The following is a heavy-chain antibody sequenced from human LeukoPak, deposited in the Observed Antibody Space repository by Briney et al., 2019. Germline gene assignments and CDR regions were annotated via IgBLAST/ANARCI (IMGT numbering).Heavy chain of an antibody. J-gene: IGHJ4*02. Sequence: SETLSLTCTVSGGSISSSSYFWGWIRQPPGKGLEWIASIYYNEKTYYSPSLTGRVTISLDTSKSQFSLKLNSVTAADTAVYYCARHYGYNYGFLDSWGQGSLVTVSS. D-gene: IGHD5-18*01. CDR2: IYYNEKT. V-gene: IGHV4-39*01. CDR1: GGSISSSSYF. CDR3: ARHYGYNYGFLDS.